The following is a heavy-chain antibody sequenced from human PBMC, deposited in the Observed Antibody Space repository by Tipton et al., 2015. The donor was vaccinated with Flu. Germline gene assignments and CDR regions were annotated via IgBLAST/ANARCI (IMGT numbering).Heavy chain of an antibody. CDR2: IYHSGST. D-gene: IGHD3-22*01. CDR3: ARVNYYDSSGYYYDDAFDI. V-gene: IGHV4-38-2*01. CDR1: GYSISSGYY. Sequence: TLSLTCAVSGYSISSGYYWGWIRQPPGKGLEWIGSIYHSGSTSYNPSLKGRVTISVDTSTNQFSLKLSSVTAADTAVYYCARVNYYDSSGYYYDDAFDIWGQGTMVTVSS. J-gene: IGHJ3*02.